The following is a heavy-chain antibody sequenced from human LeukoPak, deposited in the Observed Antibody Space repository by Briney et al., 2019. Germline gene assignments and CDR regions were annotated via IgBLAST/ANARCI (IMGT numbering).Heavy chain of an antibody. CDR3: ARGQSSSWYVY. V-gene: IGHV1-2*02. J-gene: IGHJ4*02. D-gene: IGHD6-13*01. CDR1: GYTFTGYY. CDR2: INPSSGGT. Sequence: GASVKVSCKASGYTFTGYYLHWVRQAPGQGLEWMGWINPSSGGTKYAQKFQGRVTVTRDTSISTAYMELTRLRSDDTAVYYCARGQSSSWYVYWGQGTLVTVSS.